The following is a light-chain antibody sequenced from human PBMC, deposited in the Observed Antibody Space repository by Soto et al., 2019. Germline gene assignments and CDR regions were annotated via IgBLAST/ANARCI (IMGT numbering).Light chain of an antibody. CDR3: QQYYTSPDT. Sequence: DSVMTHSPDSLAESLCDMVTINCKSSHSVLFRSDNKNYLAWYQQRSGEPPKLLIYWASTRESGVPDRFSGSGSGTDFTLAISSLQAEDVAVYYCQQYYTSPDTFGQGTKLEIK. CDR2: WAS. V-gene: IGKV4-1*01. J-gene: IGKJ2*01. CDR1: HSVLFRSDNKNY.